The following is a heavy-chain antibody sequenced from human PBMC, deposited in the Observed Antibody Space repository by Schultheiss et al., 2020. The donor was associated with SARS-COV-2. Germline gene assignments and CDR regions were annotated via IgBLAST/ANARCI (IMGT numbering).Heavy chain of an antibody. CDR3: ARESYDPYCGGDCFIAFDY. Sequence: SQTLSLTCTVSGGSISSYYWSWIRQPPGKGLEWIGYIYYSGSTNYNPSLKSRVTISVDTSKNQFYLKLSSVTAADTAVYYCARESYDPYCGGDCFIAFDYWGQGTLVTVSS. D-gene: IGHD2-21*02. CDR1: GGSISSYY. J-gene: IGHJ4*02. V-gene: IGHV4-59*01. CDR2: IYYSGST.